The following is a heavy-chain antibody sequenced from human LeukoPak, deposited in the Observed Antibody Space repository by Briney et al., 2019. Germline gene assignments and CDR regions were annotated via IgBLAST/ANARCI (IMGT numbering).Heavy chain of an antibody. Sequence: PGGSLRLSCAASGFTFSSYEMNWVRQAPGKGLEWVSYISSSGSTIYYADSVKGRFTISRDNAKNSLYLQMNSLRAEDTAVYYCARSPTMIVVRGDYWGQGTLVTVSS. CDR1: GFTFSSYE. J-gene: IGHJ4*02. CDR2: ISSSGSTI. V-gene: IGHV3-48*03. D-gene: IGHD3-22*01. CDR3: ARSPTMIVVRGDY.